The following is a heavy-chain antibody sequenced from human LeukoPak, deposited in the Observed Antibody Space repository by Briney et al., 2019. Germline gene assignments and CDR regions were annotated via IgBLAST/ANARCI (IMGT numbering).Heavy chain of an antibody. V-gene: IGHV3-23*01. Sequence: GGSLRLSCGASGFAFSNYAMTWVRQAPGKGLEWVSTSSGNGDSTYYGDSVKGRFTISRDNVKNTLHLQMSGLRAEDTAIYYCARDSNWNNGGFDYWGQGTLVTVSA. J-gene: IGHJ4*02. CDR2: SSGNGDST. D-gene: IGHD1/OR15-1a*01. CDR1: GFAFSNYA. CDR3: ARDSNWNNGGFDY.